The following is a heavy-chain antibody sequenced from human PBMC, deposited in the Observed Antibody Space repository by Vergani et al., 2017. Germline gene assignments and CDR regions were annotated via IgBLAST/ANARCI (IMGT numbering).Heavy chain of an antibody. D-gene: IGHD4-11*01. Sequence: EVQLVESGGGLVKPGGSLRLSCAASGFTFSNAWMSWVRQAPGKGLEWVGRIKSKTDGGTTDYAAPVKGRFTISRDDSKNTLYLQMNSLKTEDTAVYYCTTDRYSNYPQLPLYHYGMDVWGQGTTVTVSS. CDR2: IKSKTDGGTT. V-gene: IGHV3-15*01. CDR1: GFTFSNAW. J-gene: IGHJ6*02. CDR3: TTDRYSNYPQLPLYHYGMDV.